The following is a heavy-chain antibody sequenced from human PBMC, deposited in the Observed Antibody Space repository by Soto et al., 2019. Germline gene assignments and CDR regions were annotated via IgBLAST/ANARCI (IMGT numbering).Heavy chain of an antibody. CDR3: ARDYPVTVDAREAAMVYYYYGMDV. Sequence: ASVKVSCKASGGTFSSYAISWVRQAPGQGLEWMGGIIPIFGTANYAQKFQGRGTITADESTSTAYMELSSLRSEDTAVYYCARDYPVTVDAREAAMVYYYYGMDVWG. CDR1: GGTFSSYA. D-gene: IGHD5-18*01. CDR2: IIPIFGTA. J-gene: IGHJ6*02. V-gene: IGHV1-69*13.